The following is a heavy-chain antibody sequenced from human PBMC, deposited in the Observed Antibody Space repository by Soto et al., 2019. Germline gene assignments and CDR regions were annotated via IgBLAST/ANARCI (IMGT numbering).Heavy chain of an antibody. Sequence: QVQLQESGPGLVKPSGTLSLTCAVSGGSISSSNWWSWVRQPPGKGLEWSGAIYHSGSTNYNPSLKSRVTISAANSNTQFTLKLSSVTAADTAVYYCARLLMVTASRAYYYSMAVWGQGTTVTVSS. CDR2: IYHSGST. J-gene: IGHJ6*02. V-gene: IGHV4-4*02. CDR1: GGSISSSNW. CDR3: ARLLMVTASRAYYYSMAV. D-gene: IGHD2-21*02.